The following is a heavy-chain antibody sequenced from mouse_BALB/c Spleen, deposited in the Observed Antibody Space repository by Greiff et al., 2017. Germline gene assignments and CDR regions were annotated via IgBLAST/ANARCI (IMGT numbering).Heavy chain of an antibody. D-gene: IGHD2-4*01. CDR2: ISSGSSTI. CDR3: ARPGDYDYEVWFAY. CDR1: GFTFSSFG. V-gene: IGHV5-17*02. J-gene: IGHJ3*01. Sequence: EVKLVESGGGLVQPGGSRKLSCAASGFTFSSFGMHWVRQAPEKGLEWVAYISSGSSTIYYADTVKGRFTISRDNPKNTMFLQMTSLRSEDTAMYYCARPGDYDYEVWFAYWGQGTLVTVSA.